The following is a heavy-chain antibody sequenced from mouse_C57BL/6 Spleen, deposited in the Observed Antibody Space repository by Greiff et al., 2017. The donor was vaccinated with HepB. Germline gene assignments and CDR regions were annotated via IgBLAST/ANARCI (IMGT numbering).Heavy chain of an antibody. Sequence: VQLQQSGAELVKPGASVKLSCKASGYTFTSYWMQWVKQRPGQGLEWIGEIDPSDSYTNYNQKFKGKATLTVDTSSSTAYMQLSSLTSEDSAVYYCARGLGLAWFAYWGQGTLVTVSA. V-gene: IGHV1-50*01. CDR3: ARGLGLAWFAY. J-gene: IGHJ3*01. CDR2: IDPSDSYT. CDR1: GYTFTSYW. D-gene: IGHD4-1*01.